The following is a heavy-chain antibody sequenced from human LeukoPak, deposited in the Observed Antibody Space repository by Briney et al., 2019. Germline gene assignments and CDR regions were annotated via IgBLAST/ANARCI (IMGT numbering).Heavy chain of an antibody. CDR1: GGSISSSSYF. V-gene: IGHV4-39*07. D-gene: IGHD3-22*01. CDR3: ARAQFYDSSGYFYYYYYGMDV. J-gene: IGHJ6*02. CDR2: IHYSGST. Sequence: SETLSLTCTVSGGSISSSSYFWGWIRQPPGKGLEWIGTIHYSGSTYYNPPLKSRVTISVDTSKNQFSLKLSSVTAADTAVYYCARAQFYDSSGYFYYYYYGMDVWGQGTTVTVSS.